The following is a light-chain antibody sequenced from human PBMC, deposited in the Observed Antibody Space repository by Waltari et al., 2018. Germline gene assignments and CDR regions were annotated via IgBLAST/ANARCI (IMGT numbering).Light chain of an antibody. Sequence: QSVLTQPPSVSGAPGQSVTISCTWSRSNIGACYDLHWYQHLPGTAPKRLIYDNITRPSGVPGRFSGSKSGTSASLAITGLQAEDEADYYCQSYDTSLSALVFGGGTKLTVL. J-gene: IGLJ3*02. CDR2: DNI. CDR1: RSNIGACYD. V-gene: IGLV1-40*01. CDR3: QSYDTSLSALV.